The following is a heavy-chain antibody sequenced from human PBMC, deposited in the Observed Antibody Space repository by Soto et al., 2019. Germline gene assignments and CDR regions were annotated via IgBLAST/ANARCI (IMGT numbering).Heavy chain of an antibody. CDR2: MYKTGET. Sequence: KPSETLSLTCTVSGGSVSTGMKYWGWVRQPPGKALEFIGYMYKTGETLLNSTLKSRVTLSMETSKNQFSLTLGSVTAADTAVYFCMKAHESGDFLGMSVWGPGTTVTV. J-gene: IGHJ6*02. D-gene: IGHD3-10*01. CDR1: GGSVSTGMKY. V-gene: IGHV4-61*01. CDR3: MKAHESGDFLGMSV.